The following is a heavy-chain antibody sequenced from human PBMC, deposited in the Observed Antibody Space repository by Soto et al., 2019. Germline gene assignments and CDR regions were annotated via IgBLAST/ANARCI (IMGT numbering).Heavy chain of an antibody. Sequence: ASVKVSCKASGGTFSSYTISWVRQAPGQGLEWMGRIIPILGIANYAQKFQGRVTITADKSTSTAYMELSSLRSEDTAVYYCAGPRTGTKLDYYYYYMDVWGKGTTVTVSS. D-gene: IGHD1-7*01. CDR1: GGTFSSYT. CDR3: AGPRTGTKLDYYYYYMDV. V-gene: IGHV1-69*02. CDR2: IIPILGIA. J-gene: IGHJ6*03.